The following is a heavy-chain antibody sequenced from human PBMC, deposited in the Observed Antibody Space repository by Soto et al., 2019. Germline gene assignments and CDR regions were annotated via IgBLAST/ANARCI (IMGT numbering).Heavy chain of an antibody. V-gene: IGHV3-7*01. J-gene: IGHJ4*02. Sequence: EVRLVQSGGGLVQPGGSLRISCAASGFTFNDYWMGWVRQAPAKGLEWVANINQDGGETHYVDSVRGRFTISRDNAKKSLYLQMNSLRAEDTAVYYCVFSARWGQGTLVIVSS. D-gene: IGHD6-6*01. CDR2: INQDGGET. CDR3: VFSAR. CDR1: GFTFNDYW.